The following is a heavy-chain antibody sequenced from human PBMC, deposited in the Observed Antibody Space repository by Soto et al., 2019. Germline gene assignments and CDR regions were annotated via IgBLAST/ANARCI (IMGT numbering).Heavy chain of an antibody. Sequence: GAQVKISCKASGYTFTSYYVRWVRQAPGQGLEWMGIINPSGGSTSYAQKFQGRVTMTRDTSTSTVYMELSSLRSEDTAVYYCARDDYGDYDRFDYWGRGTMVTVSS. V-gene: IGHV1-46*03. CDR1: GYTFTSYY. J-gene: IGHJ4*02. CDR2: INPSGGST. CDR3: ARDDYGDYDRFDY. D-gene: IGHD4-17*01.